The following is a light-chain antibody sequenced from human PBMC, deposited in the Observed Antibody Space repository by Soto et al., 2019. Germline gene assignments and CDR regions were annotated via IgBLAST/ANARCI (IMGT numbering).Light chain of an antibody. CDR3: QQSYSAPLT. CDR1: ERVIRF. J-gene: IGKJ3*01. V-gene: IGKV1-39*01. CDR2: SAS. Sequence: DIQMTQSPSSLSASVGDTVTITCRASERVIRFLNWYQQKPGEAPKVLIYSASSLQGGVPSRFSGSGSGTDFTLTIRSLQTEDFATYYCQQSYSAPLTFGPGTKVDVK.